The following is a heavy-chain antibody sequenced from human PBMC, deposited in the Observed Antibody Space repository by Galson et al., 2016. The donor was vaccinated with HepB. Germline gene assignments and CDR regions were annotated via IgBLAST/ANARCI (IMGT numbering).Heavy chain of an antibody. V-gene: IGHV3-30*18. CDR1: GFTFSSYG. D-gene: IGHD3-9*01. Sequence: SLRLSCAASGFTFSSYGMHWVCQAPGKGLEWVAVISYDGSNKYYADSVKGRFTIPRDNSKNTLYLQMNSLRAEDTAVYYCAKDHAFLGLYFYGMDVWGQGTTVTVSS. CDR2: ISYDGSNK. J-gene: IGHJ6*02. CDR3: AKDHAFLGLYFYGMDV.